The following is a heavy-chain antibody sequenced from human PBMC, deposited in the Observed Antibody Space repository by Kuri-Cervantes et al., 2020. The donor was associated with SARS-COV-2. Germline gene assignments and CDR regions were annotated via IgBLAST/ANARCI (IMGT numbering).Heavy chain of an antibody. CDR3: ARTGTPAPGYFDY. D-gene: IGHD1/OR15-1a*01. J-gene: IGHJ4*02. V-gene: IGHV4-39*07. Sequence: SETLSLTCTVSGGSISSSSYYWGWIRQPPGKGLEWIGSIYYSGSTYYNPSLKSRITISVDTSKNQFSLKLSSVTAADTAVYYCARTGTPAPGYFDYWGQGTLVTVSS. CDR1: GGSISSSSYY. CDR2: IYYSGST.